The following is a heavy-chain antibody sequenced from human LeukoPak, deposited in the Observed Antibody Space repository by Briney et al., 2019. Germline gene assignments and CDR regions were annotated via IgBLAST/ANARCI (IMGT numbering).Heavy chain of an antibody. J-gene: IGHJ4*02. CDR1: GGSFSGHY. CDR3: ARDSVGWPRAYFDY. D-gene: IGHD1-26*01. V-gene: IGHV4-34*01. CDR2: VNHRGST. Sequence: SETLSLTCAVSGGSFSGHYWNWIRQSPGKGLEWIGEVNHRGSTNYNPSLQSRASISVDTSKNQFSLKLSSVTAADTAVYYCARDSVGWPRAYFDYWGRGTLVTVSS.